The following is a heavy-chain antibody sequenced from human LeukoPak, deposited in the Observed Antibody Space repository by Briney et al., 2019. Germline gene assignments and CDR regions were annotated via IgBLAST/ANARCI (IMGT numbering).Heavy chain of an antibody. Sequence: PGGSLRLSCAASGFTFSTYGMHWVRQAPGKGLEWVAFIRSDGINKYYADSVKGRFTISRDNSKNTLYLQMNSLRAEDTAVYYCAKMGKTENHYGSGRFSYYYYMDVWGNGTTVTISS. V-gene: IGHV3-30*02. CDR3: AKMGKTENHYGSGRFSYYYYMDV. CDR1: GFTFSTYG. J-gene: IGHJ6*03. D-gene: IGHD3-10*01. CDR2: IRSDGINK.